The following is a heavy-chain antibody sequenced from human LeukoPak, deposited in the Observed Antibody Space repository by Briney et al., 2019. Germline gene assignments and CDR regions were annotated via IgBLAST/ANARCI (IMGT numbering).Heavy chain of an antibody. D-gene: IGHD3-22*01. CDR2: IYYSGST. Sequence: PSETLSLTCTVSGGSISSYYWSWFRQPPGKGLEWIGYIYYSGSTNYNPSLKSRVTISVDTSKNQFSLKLSSVTAADTAVYYCARGVSPHDSSGYSHWGQGTLVTVSS. J-gene: IGHJ4*02. V-gene: IGHV4-59*01. CDR3: ARGVSPHDSSGYSH. CDR1: GGSISSYY.